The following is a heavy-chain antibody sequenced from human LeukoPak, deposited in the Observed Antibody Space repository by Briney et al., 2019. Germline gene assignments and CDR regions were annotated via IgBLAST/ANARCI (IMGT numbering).Heavy chain of an antibody. J-gene: IGHJ4*02. CDR1: GFTFSTQG. CDR2: IRYDGSNK. Sequence: GGSLRLSCVASGFTFSTQGMHWVRQAPGKGLEWVAFIRYDGSNKYYADSVKGRFTISRDNSKNTLYLQMNSLRAEDTAVYYCAKDLDLLRYFDWLSIDQFDYWGQGTLVTVSS. D-gene: IGHD3-9*01. CDR3: AKDLDLLRYFDWLSIDQFDY. V-gene: IGHV3-30*02.